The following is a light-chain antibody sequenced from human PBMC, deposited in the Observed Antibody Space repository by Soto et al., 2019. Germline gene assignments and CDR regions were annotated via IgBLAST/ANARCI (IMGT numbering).Light chain of an antibody. Sequence: IPMTHSPSTLSASAGDRFTITFRASESIDSWLAWHQQKPGRAPKRLINAASSLQSGVPSRFSGSGSGTDFTLTISNLQPEDFATYYCQQTYTTPFTFGPGTKVDI. CDR3: QQTYTTPFT. J-gene: IGKJ3*01. V-gene: IGKV1-39*01. CDR2: AAS. CDR1: ESIDSW.